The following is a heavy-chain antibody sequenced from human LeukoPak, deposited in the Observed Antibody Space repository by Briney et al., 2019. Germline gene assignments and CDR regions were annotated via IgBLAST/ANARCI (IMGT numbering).Heavy chain of an antibody. D-gene: IGHD5-18*01. Sequence: PSETLSLTCAVYGGSFSGYYWSWIRQPPGKGLEWIGEINHSGSTNYNPSLKSRVTISVDTSKNQFSLKLSSVTAADTAVYYCARYDTAMDSFDYWGQGTLVTVSS. J-gene: IGHJ4*02. CDR1: GGSFSGYY. CDR2: INHSGST. CDR3: ARYDTAMDSFDY. V-gene: IGHV4-34*01.